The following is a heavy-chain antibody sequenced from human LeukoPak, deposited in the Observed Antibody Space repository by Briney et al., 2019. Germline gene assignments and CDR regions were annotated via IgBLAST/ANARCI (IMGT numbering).Heavy chain of an antibody. CDR2: IYHSGST. CDR1: GYSISSGYY. V-gene: IGHV4-38-2*02. Sequence: SETLSLTCAVSGYSISSGYYWGWIRQPPGKGLEWIGSIYHSGSTYYNPSLKSRVTISVDTSKNQFSLKLSSVTAADTAVYYCAREWELLACFDYWGQGTLVTVSS. D-gene: IGHD1-26*01. CDR3: AREWELLACFDY. J-gene: IGHJ4*02.